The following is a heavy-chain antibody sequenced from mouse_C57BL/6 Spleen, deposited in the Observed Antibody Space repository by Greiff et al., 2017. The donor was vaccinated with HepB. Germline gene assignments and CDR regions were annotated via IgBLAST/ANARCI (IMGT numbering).Heavy chain of an antibody. CDR3: ARDHYYGSSFDY. J-gene: IGHJ2*01. V-gene: IGHV5-17*01. Sequence: DVQLQESGGGLVKPGGSLKLSCAASGFTFSDYGMHWVRQAPEKGLEWVAYISSGSSTIYYADTVKGRFTISRDNAKNTLFLQMTSLRSEDTAMYYCARDHYYGSSFDYWGQGTTLTVSS. D-gene: IGHD1-1*01. CDR1: GFTFSDYG. CDR2: ISSGSSTI.